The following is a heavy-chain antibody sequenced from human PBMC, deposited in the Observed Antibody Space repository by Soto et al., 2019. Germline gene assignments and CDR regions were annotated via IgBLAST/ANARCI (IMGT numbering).Heavy chain of an antibody. V-gene: IGHV3-30-3*01. D-gene: IGHD6-19*01. J-gene: IGHJ4*02. CDR3: AREGIAVAPFFDY. Sequence: QVQLVESGGGVVQPGRSLRLSCAASGFTFSSYAMHWVRQAPGKGLEWVAVISYDGSNKYYADSVKGRFTISRDNSKNTLYLQMNSLRAEDTAVYYCAREGIAVAPFFDYWGQGTLVTVSS. CDR1: GFTFSSYA. CDR2: ISYDGSNK.